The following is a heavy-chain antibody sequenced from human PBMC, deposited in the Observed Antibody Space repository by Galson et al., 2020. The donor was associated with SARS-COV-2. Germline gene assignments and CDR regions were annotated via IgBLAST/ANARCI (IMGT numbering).Heavy chain of an antibody. V-gene: IGHV4-34*01. CDR1: GGSFSGYF. D-gene: IGHD2-8*02. Sequence: SETLSLTCAVYGGSFSGYFWSWIHQPTGKGLEWIGEVNHSGSTNYNPSLKSRVTISVDTSKNQFSLKLSSVTAADTAVYYCARGLDGTGRFNGWDYWGQGTLVTVSS. CDR2: VNHSGST. J-gene: IGHJ4*02. CDR3: ARGLDGTGRFNGWDY.